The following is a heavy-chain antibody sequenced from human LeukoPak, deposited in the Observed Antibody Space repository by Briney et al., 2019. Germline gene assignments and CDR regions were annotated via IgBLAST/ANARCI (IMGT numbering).Heavy chain of an antibody. V-gene: IGHV3-74*01. J-gene: IGHJ4*02. CDR1: GFTFSTSW. Sequence: GGSLRLSCATSGFTFSTSWMHWVRQAPGEGLVWVSLISSDGSTTTYADSVKGRFTISRDNAKNTLYLQMNSLRVEDTAVYYCARVRSSSWYDYWGQGALVTVSS. D-gene: IGHD6-13*01. CDR3: ARVRSSSWYDY. CDR2: ISSDGSTT.